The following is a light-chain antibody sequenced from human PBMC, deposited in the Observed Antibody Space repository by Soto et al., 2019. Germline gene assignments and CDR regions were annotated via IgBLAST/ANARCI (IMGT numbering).Light chain of an antibody. CDR2: DAS. J-gene: IGKJ1*01. Sequence: EIVLTQSPATLSLSPGERATLSCRASQSVSSYLAWYQQKPGQAPRLLIYDASNRATGIPARFSGSGSGTAFTLTISSREPEDFAVYYCQQRSNWPPTVGQGTKGEIK. CDR3: QQRSNWPPT. CDR1: QSVSSY. V-gene: IGKV3-11*01.